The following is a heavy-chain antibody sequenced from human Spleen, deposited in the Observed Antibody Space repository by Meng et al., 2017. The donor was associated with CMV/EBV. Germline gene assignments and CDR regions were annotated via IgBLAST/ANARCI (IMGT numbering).Heavy chain of an antibody. Sequence: QVQLQQSGPGWVKPSQTLSRTCAISGDTVSTNRAAWNWIRQSPSGGLEWLGRTYYKSKWYNDYAESVKSRITINPDTSKNQFSLQLNSVTPEDTAVYYCARDPAAFDFWGQGILVTVSS. CDR3: ARDPAAFDF. CDR2: TYYKSKWYN. CDR1: GDTVSTNRAA. D-gene: IGHD6-25*01. J-gene: IGHJ4*02. V-gene: IGHV6-1*01.